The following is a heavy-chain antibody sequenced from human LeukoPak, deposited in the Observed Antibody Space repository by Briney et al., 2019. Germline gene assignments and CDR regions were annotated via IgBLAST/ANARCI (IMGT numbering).Heavy chain of an antibody. J-gene: IGHJ6*03. CDR2: IYYSGST. Sequence: SETLSLTRTVSGGSISSSSYYWGWIRQPPGKGLEWIGSIYYSGSTYYNPSLKSRVTISVDTSKNQFSLKLSSVTAADTAVYYCARAAGRGGSRHYYYYMDVWGKGTTVTVSS. CDR1: GGSISSSSYY. D-gene: IGHD2-15*01. CDR3: ARAAGRGGSRHYYYYMDV. V-gene: IGHV4-39*07.